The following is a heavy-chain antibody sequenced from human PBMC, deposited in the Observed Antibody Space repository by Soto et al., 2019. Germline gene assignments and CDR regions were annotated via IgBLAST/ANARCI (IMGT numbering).Heavy chain of an antibody. J-gene: IGHJ4*02. CDR3: ASLRGYTGYPGD. V-gene: IGHV4-59*01. D-gene: IGHD5-12*01. CDR2: IYYTGIT. CDR1: GGSTSSYS. Sequence: PETMSLTGPVSGGSTSSYSWGWDRQPPGKGLEWIGYIYYTGITKYNPPLKSRVTISVDTSKNHFSLKLSTVTATNTAVYYCASLRGYTGYPGDWGQGTLVTVSS.